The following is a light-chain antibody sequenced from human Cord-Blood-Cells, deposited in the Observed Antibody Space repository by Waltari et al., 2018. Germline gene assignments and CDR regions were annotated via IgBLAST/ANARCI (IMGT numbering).Light chain of an antibody. Sequence: EIVMTQSTATLSVSPGERATLSCRASQSVSSNLAWYQQKPGQAPRLLIYGASTRATGIPARFSGSGSGTEFTLTISSLQSEDFAVYYCQQYNNWPPLTFGGGTKVESK. CDR2: GAS. J-gene: IGKJ4*01. V-gene: IGKV3-15*01. CDR3: QQYNNWPPLT. CDR1: QSVSSN.